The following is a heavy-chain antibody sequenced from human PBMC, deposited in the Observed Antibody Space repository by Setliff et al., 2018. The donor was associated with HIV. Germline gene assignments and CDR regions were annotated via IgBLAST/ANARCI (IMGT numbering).Heavy chain of an antibody. D-gene: IGHD2-2*01. Sequence: ASVKVSCKASGYTFSQYPIHWVRQAPGQRPEWMGWINTGNGNTKYSQKFQDRVTITRDTSANTVYMELNSLRPEDTAVYYCARDRCNSVACYLYNWFDPWGQGTLVTVSS. V-gene: IGHV1-3*04. CDR3: ARDRCNSVACYLYNWFDP. CDR1: GYTFSQYP. J-gene: IGHJ5*02. CDR2: INTGNGNT.